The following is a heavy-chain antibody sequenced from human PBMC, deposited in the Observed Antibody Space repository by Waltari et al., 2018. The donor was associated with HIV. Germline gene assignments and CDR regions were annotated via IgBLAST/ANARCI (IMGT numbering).Heavy chain of an antibody. D-gene: IGHD6-19*01. CDR1: GGSISSYY. Sequence: QVQLQESGPGLVKPSETLSLTCTVSGGSISSYYWSWIRQPPGKGLEWIGYIYYSGSTNYNPSLKSRVTISVDTSKNQFSLKLSSVTAADTAVYYCARGYSSGGSIDYWGQGTLVTVSS. CDR3: ARGYSSGGSIDY. CDR2: IYYSGST. V-gene: IGHV4-59*01. J-gene: IGHJ4*02.